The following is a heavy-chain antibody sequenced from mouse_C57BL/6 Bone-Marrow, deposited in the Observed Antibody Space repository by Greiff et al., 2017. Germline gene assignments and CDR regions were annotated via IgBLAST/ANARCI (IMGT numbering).Heavy chain of an antibody. D-gene: IGHD2-5*01. CDR1: GFTFSSYA. J-gene: IGHJ3*01. V-gene: IGHV5-4*01. CDR2: ISDGGSYT. Sequence: EVKLMESGGGLVKPGGSLQLSCAASGFTFSSYAMSWVRPTPEKRLEWVATISDGGSYTYYPDNVQGRFTISRDNAKNNLYLQRSQLKSEDTAMYYCARDPGPRYYSNWGVAYWGQGTLVTVAA. CDR3: ARDPGPRYYSNWGVAY.